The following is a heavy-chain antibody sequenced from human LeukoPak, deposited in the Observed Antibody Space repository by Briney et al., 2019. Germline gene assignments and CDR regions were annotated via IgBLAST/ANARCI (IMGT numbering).Heavy chain of an antibody. Sequence: GGSLRLSXAAPGFTFSDYGMSRGCQAPGKGRGWASGISLDIGSTGYTDSVKGRFTISTDKATNSPYLQMSRVRAQATALCYRARPQTGGDALNIWGQGTMVTVSS. D-gene: IGHD6-25*01. CDR2: ISLDIGST. J-gene: IGHJ3*02. CDR1: GFTFSDYG. CDR3: ARPQTGGDALNI. V-gene: IGHV3-20*03.